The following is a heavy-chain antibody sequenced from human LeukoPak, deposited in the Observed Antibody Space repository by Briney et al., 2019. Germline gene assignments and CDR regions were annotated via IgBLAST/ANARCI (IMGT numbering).Heavy chain of an antibody. CDR2: IYSGGST. CDR1: GFTVSSNY. V-gene: IGHV3-66*01. J-gene: IGHJ4*02. CDR3: VGNNPYYYDSSGYYGSHY. Sequence: GGSLRLSCAASGFTVSSNYMSWVRQDPGKGLEWVSVIYSGGSTYYADSVKGRFTISRDNSKNTLYLQMNSLRAEDTAVYYCVGNNPYYYDSSGYYGSHYWGQGTLVTVPS. D-gene: IGHD3-22*01.